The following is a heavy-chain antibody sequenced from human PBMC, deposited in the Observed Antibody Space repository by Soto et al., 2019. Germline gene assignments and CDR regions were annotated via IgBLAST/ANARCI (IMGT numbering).Heavy chain of an antibody. CDR1: GGSISPYY. CDR3: ARASYYSDSFGYFLDS. D-gene: IGHD3-22*01. V-gene: IGHV4-59*01. CDR2: IYYSGST. J-gene: IGHJ4*02. Sequence: SETLSLTCSVSGGSISPYYWSWIRQTPGKGLEWIAYIYYSGSTNYNPSLKSRVTISVDTSKNQCSLKLSSVTAADTAVYYCARASYYSDSFGYFLDSWGQGTLVTVSS.